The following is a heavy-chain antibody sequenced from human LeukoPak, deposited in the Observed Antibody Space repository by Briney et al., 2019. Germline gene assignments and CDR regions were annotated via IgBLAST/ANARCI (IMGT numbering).Heavy chain of an antibody. CDR2: IYYSGST. Sequence: SETLSLTCTVSGGSISSSSYYWGWIRQPPGKGLEWIGSIYYSGSTYYNPSLKSRVTISVDTSKNQFSLKLSSATAADTAVYYCACTYYDYVWGSYRIDYWGQGTLVTVSS. D-gene: IGHD3-16*02. CDR3: ACTYYDYVWGSYRIDY. J-gene: IGHJ4*02. CDR1: GGSISSSSYY. V-gene: IGHV4-39*01.